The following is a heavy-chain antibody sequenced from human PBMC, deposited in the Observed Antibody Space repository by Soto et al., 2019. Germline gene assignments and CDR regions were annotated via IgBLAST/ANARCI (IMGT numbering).Heavy chain of an antibody. V-gene: IGHV3-30*18. D-gene: IGHD4-17*01. CDR1: GFTFSSYG. CDR3: AKTRPSMTTVTTIPDY. CDR2: ISYDGSNK. Sequence: QVQLVESGGGVVQPGRSLRLSCAASGFTFSSYGMHWVRQAPGKGLEWVAVISYDGSNKYYADSVKGRFTISRDNYKXXLYLQMNSLRAEDTAVYYCAKTRPSMTTVTTIPDYWGQGTLVTVSS. J-gene: IGHJ4*02.